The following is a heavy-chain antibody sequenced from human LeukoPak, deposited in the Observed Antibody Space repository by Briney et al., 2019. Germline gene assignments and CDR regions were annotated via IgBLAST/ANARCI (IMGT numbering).Heavy chain of an antibody. D-gene: IGHD3-10*02. CDR2: INYSGST. CDR3: AELGITMIGGV. V-gene: IGHV4-59*01. Sequence: SETLSLTCTVSGGSISSYYWTWIRQPPGEGLEWIGYINYSGSTNYDPSLQSRVTISVDTSKSQVSLKLTSVTAEDTAVYYCAELGITMIGGVWGKGTTVTISS. CDR1: GGSISSYY. J-gene: IGHJ6*04.